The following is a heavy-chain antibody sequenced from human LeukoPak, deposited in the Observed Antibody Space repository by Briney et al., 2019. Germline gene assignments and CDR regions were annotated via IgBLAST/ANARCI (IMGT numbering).Heavy chain of an antibody. V-gene: IGHV4-59*01. D-gene: IGHD3-10*01. CDR2: IYFTGTT. CDR1: GGSIGSY. Sequence: SETLSLTCTVSGGSIGSYWSWIRQSPGKGLEWIGYIYFTGTTNYNPSLKSRLTISIDTSRNQFSLKLSSATAADTAIYYCVNGGSYLTNWGQGTLVTVSS. CDR3: VNGGSYLTN. J-gene: IGHJ4*02.